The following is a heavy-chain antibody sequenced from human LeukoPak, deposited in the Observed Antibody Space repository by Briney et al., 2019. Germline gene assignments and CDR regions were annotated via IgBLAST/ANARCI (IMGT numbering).Heavy chain of an antibody. CDR2: ISGSGETT. D-gene: IGHD1-26*01. Sequence: GGSLRLSCAASGFTFGSFSMSWVRQAPGKGLEWVSVISGSGETTFYADSVRGRFTISRDNSKSTLYLQMTSLRAEDTAVYYCARGRPVGASTVEDYWGQGTLVTVSS. J-gene: IGHJ4*02. CDR1: GFTFGSFS. CDR3: ARGRPVGASTVEDY. V-gene: IGHV3-23*01.